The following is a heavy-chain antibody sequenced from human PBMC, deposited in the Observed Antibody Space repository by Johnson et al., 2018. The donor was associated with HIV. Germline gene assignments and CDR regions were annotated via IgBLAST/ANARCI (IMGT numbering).Heavy chain of an antibody. Sequence: EVQLLESGGGVVQPGRSLKLSCAASGFTFSGSAMHWVRQAPGKGLEWVSYISSSGSTIYYADSVQGRFTISRDNAKNSLYLQMNSLRAEDTAVYYCARVIYFDWLDAFDIWGQGTMVTVSS. CDR2: ISSSGSTI. V-gene: IGHV3-48*04. CDR1: GFTFSGSA. CDR3: ARVIYFDWLDAFDI. D-gene: IGHD3-9*01. J-gene: IGHJ3*02.